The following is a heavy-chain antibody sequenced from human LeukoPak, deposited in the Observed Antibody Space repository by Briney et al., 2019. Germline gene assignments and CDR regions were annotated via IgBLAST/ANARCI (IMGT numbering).Heavy chain of an antibody. CDR3: ARDNIVVVAATKAYYFDY. CDR2: IYHSGST. D-gene: IGHD2-15*01. Sequence: SETLSLTCTVSGYSISSGYCWGWIRQPPGKGLEWIGSIYHSGSTYYNPSLKSRVTISVDTSENQFSLKLSSVTAADTAVYYCARDNIVVVAATKAYYFDYWGQGTLVTVSS. J-gene: IGHJ4*02. CDR1: GYSISSGYC. V-gene: IGHV4-38-2*02.